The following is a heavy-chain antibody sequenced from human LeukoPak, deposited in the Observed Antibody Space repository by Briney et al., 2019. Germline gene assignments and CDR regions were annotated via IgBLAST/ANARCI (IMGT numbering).Heavy chain of an antibody. Sequence: GGSLRLSCAASGFTSSSYSMNWVRQAPGKGLEWVSSISSSSSYIYYADSVKGRFTISRDNSKNTLYLQMNSLRAEDAAVYYCAKVTGGDMITYGGLDYWGQGTLVTVSS. CDR3: AKVTGGDMITYGGLDY. J-gene: IGHJ4*02. CDR1: GFTSSSYS. CDR2: ISSSSSYI. D-gene: IGHD3-16*01. V-gene: IGHV3-21*04.